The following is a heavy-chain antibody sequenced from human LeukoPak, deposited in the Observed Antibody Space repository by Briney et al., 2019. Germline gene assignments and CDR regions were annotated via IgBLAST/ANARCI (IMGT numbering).Heavy chain of an antibody. CDR2: IWYDGSNK. Sequence: GGSLRLSCAASGFIFSDHYMHWVRQAPGKGLEWVAVIWYDGSNKYYADSVKGRFTISRDNSKNTLYLQMNSLRAEDTAVYYCARSFGQWPDYWGQGTLVTVSS. CDR3: ARSFGQWPDY. CDR1: GFIFSDHY. D-gene: IGHD6-19*01. V-gene: IGHV3-33*08. J-gene: IGHJ4*02.